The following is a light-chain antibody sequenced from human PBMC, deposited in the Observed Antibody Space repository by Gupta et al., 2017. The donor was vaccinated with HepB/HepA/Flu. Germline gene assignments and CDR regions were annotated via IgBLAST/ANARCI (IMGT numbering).Light chain of an antibody. V-gene: IGKV2-28*01. Sequence: EIVMTQSPFSLPVSPGEPASISCRSSQSLLHSNGYNYLDWYLQKPGQSPQLLIYLGSNRASGVTDRFSGSGSATDFTLKISRGVADDVGVYYCMQSFQTPPRNTFGQGTKLEIK. CDR2: LGS. J-gene: IGKJ2*01. CDR3: MQSFQTPPRNT. CDR1: QSLLHSNGYNY.